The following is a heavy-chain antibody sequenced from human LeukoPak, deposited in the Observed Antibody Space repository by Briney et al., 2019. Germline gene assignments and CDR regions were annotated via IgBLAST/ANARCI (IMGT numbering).Heavy chain of an antibody. CDR3: ARRLRSGNYGGEGY. CDR2: FYYSGST. J-gene: IGHJ4*02. D-gene: IGHD1-26*01. CDR1: GGSISSSSYH. V-gene: IGHV4-39*01. Sequence: SETLSLTCTVSGGSISSSSYHWGWIRQPPGKGLEWIGSFYYSGSTSHNPSLESRVIISVDTSKNQFSLKLSSMTAADTAVYYCARRLRSGNYGGEGYWGQGTLVTVSS.